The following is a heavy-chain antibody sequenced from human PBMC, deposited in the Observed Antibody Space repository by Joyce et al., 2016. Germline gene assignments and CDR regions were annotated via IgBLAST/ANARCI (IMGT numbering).Heavy chain of an antibody. CDR2: IYFDGSNN. Sequence: QVQLVESGGGVVQPGRSLRLSCAASGFTFGGFGMHWVRQAPGRGLEWVAMIYFDGSNNYYAESVKGRFTISRDNSKNTLFLQMNSLRAADTAVYYCAREKEGSTSQSLDFWGQGTMVIVSS. CDR1: GFTFGGFG. CDR3: AREKEGSTSQSLDF. V-gene: IGHV3-33*01. J-gene: IGHJ4*02. D-gene: IGHD6-13*01.